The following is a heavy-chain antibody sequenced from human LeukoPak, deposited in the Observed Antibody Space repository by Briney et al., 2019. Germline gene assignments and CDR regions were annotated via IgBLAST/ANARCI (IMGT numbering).Heavy chain of an antibody. CDR1: GYSFTNYW. V-gene: IGHV5-51*01. CDR2: IYPGESDI. Sequence: GESLKISCKGSGYSFTNYWIGWVRQMPGKGLEWMGIIYPGESDIRYSPSFQGQVTISADKSISTAYLQWSSLKASDTAMYYCARQSAYYDSSGYPENFDYWGQGTLVTVSS. CDR3: ARQSAYYDSSGYPENFDY. D-gene: IGHD3-22*01. J-gene: IGHJ4*02.